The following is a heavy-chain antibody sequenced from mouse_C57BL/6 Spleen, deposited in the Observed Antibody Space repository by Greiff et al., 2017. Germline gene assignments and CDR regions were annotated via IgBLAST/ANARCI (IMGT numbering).Heavy chain of an antibody. Sequence: VQLQQPGAELVKPGASVKMSCKASGYTFTSYWITWVKQRPGQGLEWIGDIYPGSGSTNYNETFKSKATLTVDTSSSTAYMQLSSLTSEDSAVYYCARSRDYYDPYYFDYWGQGTTLTVSS. CDR1: GYTFTSYW. CDR2: IYPGSGST. J-gene: IGHJ2*01. CDR3: ARSRDYYDPYYFDY. V-gene: IGHV1-55*01. D-gene: IGHD2-4*01.